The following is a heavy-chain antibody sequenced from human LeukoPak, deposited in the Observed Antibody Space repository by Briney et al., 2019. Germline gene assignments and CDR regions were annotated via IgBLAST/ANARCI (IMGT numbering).Heavy chain of an antibody. Sequence: GGSLRLSCAASGFTFSSYSMNWVRQAPGKGLEWVSSISSSSSYIYYADSVKGRFTISRDNAKNSLYLQMNSLRAEDTAVYYCARIDPTYGMDVWGQGTTVTVSS. V-gene: IGHV3-21*01. CDR2: ISSSSSYI. CDR3: ARIDPTYGMDV. J-gene: IGHJ6*02. CDR1: GFTFSSYS.